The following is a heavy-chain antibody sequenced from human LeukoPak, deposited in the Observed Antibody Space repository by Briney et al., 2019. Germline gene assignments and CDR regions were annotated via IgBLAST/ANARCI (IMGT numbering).Heavy chain of an antibody. CDR2: VSSTSSYI. CDR3: ARGQLWQTGWFDP. J-gene: IGHJ5*02. D-gene: IGHD5-18*01. CDR1: GFTFSDYS. Sequence: PGGSLRLSCAASGFTFSDYSTHWVRQAPGKGLEWVSCVSSTSSYIYYADSVRGRFTISRDNAKNSLYLQMNSLRAEDTAVYYCARGQLWQTGWFDPWAREPWSPSPQ. V-gene: IGHV3-21*01.